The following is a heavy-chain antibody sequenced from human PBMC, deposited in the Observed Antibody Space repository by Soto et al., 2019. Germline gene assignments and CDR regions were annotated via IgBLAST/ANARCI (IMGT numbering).Heavy chain of an antibody. CDR1: GFTFSSYA. J-gene: IGHJ6*02. V-gene: IGHV3-23*01. CDR3: AKVVASYYYGMDV. CDR2: ISGSGGST. Sequence: PGGSLRLSCAASGFTFSSYAMSWVRQAPGKGLEWVSAISGSGGSTYYADSVKGRFTISRDNSENTLYLQMNSLRAEDTAVYYCAKVVASYYYGMDVWGQGTTVTVSS.